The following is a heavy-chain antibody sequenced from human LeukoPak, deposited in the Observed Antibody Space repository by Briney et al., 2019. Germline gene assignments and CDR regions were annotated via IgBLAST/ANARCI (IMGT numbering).Heavy chain of an antibody. CDR3: AKDALYDFWSGYYGY. CDR2: ISWNRGSI. J-gene: IGHJ4*02. CDR1: GFTFDDYA. Sequence: GGSLRLSCAASGFTFDDYAMPWVRQAPGKGLEWVSGISWNRGSIGYADSVKGRFTISRDNAKHSLYLQMNSLRAEDTALYFCAKDALYDFWSGYYGYWGQGTLVTVSS. V-gene: IGHV3-9*01. D-gene: IGHD3-3*01.